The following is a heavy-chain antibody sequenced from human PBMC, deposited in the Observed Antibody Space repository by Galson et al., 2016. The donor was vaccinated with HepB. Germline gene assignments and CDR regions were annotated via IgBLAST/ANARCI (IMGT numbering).Heavy chain of an antibody. CDR2: IYSGGTT. CDR1: GSTVSNNY. D-gene: IGHD4-17*01. Sequence: SLRLSCAASGSTVSNNYMTWVRQAPGKGLEYVSVIYSGGTTYYAGSVKGRFTISRDNSQNSLFLQMNTLRAEDTAVYFCVRGVYGDHGWFDYWGQGTLVTVSS. V-gene: IGHV3-66*02. J-gene: IGHJ4*02. CDR3: VRGVYGDHGWFDY.